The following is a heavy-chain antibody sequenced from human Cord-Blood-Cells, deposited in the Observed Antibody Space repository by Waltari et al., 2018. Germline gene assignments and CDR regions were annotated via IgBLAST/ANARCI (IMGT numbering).Heavy chain of an antibody. J-gene: IGHJ5*02. CDR2: INPDSGGT. Sequence: QVQLVQSGAEGKKPGASGTVSCKASGYTFTGVYMHWVRQAPGQGLDGMGWINPDSGGTNYAQKFQGRVTMTRDTSISTAYMELSRLRSDDTAVYYCASGKGLGWFDPWGQGTLVTVSS. CDR3: ASGKGLGWFDP. D-gene: IGHD3-9*01. V-gene: IGHV1-2*02. CDR1: GYTFTGVY.